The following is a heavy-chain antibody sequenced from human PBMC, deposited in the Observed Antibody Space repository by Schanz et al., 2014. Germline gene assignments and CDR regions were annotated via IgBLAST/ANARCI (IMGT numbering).Heavy chain of an antibody. J-gene: IGHJ3*02. D-gene: IGHD1-1*01. CDR2: IIPIVGLP. CDR3: ARSLTIYNAFDI. Sequence: SSVKVSCKASGRTFSRYSLPWARQSPGQGLEWMGRIIPIVGLPNYAQKFQGRVPITADKSTSTAYMELSSLRSEDTAVYYCARSLTIYNAFDIWCQGTMVNVSA. V-gene: IGHV1-69*02. CDR1: GRTFSRYS.